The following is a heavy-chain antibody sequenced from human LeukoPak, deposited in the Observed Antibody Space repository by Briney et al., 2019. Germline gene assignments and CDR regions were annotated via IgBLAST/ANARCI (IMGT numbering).Heavy chain of an antibody. CDR3: ARKEVVTEKVDY. CDR2: IYYSGST. D-gene: IGHD2-21*02. J-gene: IGHJ4*02. V-gene: IGHV4-31*03. Sequence: SETLYLTCTVSGGSISSGGYYWSWIRQHPGKGLEWIGYIYYSGSTYYNPSLKSRVTISVDTSKNQFSLKLSSVTAADTAVYYCARKEVVTEKVDYWGQGTLVTVSS. CDR1: GGSISSGGYY.